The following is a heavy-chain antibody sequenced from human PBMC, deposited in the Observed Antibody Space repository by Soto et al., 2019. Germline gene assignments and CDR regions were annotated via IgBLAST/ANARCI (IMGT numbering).Heavy chain of an antibody. V-gene: IGHV3-23*01. CDR2: ISGSGVSA. J-gene: IGHJ4*02. D-gene: IGHD2-21*01. Sequence: EVQLLESGGGLVQPGGSLRLSCAASGFTFSSYAMDWVRQAPGKGLEWVSGISGSGVSAYYADSVKGRFTISRDSSKNTVYLQMNSLRADDAAIYYCARDLPCGCDCYIFEYWGRGTLVTVSS. CDR1: GFTFSSYA. CDR3: ARDLPCGCDCYIFEY.